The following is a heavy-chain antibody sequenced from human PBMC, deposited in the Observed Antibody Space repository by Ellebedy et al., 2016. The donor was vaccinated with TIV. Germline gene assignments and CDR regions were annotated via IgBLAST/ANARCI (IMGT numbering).Heavy chain of an antibody. CDR1: GGSISSYY. J-gene: IGHJ4*02. CDR3: ARMTYDSSGYYYVNY. Sequence: MPSETLSLTCTVSGGSISSYYWSWIRQLPGKGLEWIGYIYYSGSTNYNPSLKSRVTISVDMSKNQFSLKLSSVTAADTAVYYCARMTYDSSGYYYVNYWGQGILVTVSS. D-gene: IGHD3-22*01. CDR2: IYYSGST. V-gene: IGHV4-59*01.